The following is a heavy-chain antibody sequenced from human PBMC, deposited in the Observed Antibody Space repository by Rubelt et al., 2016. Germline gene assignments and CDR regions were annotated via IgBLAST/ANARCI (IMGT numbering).Heavy chain of an antibody. CDR3: ARDPITIFGVVIRYYYGMDV. CDR2: IKEDGTST. J-gene: IGHJ6*02. D-gene: IGHD3-3*01. Sequence: EVQLVESGGGLVQPGGSLRLSCVASGFSFSTSWMSWVRRAPGRGLEWVANIKEDGTSTYYLDSVKGRLTVSRDNARNSMYLQMNGLRAEDTAVYYCARDPITIFGVVIRYYYGMDVWGQGTTVTVSS. V-gene: IGHV3-7*01. CDR1: GFSFSTSW.